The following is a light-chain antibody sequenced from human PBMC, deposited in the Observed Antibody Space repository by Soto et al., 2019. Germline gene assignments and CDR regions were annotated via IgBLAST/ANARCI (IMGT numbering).Light chain of an antibody. CDR2: DVS. CDR1: SSDVGGYNY. J-gene: IGLJ1*01. V-gene: IGLV2-14*01. Sequence: QSALTQPASVSGSPGQSITISCTGTSSDVGGYNYVSWYQQHPGKAPKLMIYDVSNRPSGVSTRFAGSKSGNTASLSISGLQTEDDADYYCSSYTSSSTRVFGTGTKLTVL. CDR3: SSYTSSSTRV.